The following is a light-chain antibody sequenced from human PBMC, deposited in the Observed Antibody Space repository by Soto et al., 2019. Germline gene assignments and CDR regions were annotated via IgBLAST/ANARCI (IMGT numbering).Light chain of an antibody. J-gene: IGKJ3*01. V-gene: IGKV1-16*02. CDR1: PGIRYD. Sequence: DIQMTQSPSSLSASGGDRVTITCRASPGIRYDLTWFQQKPGKAPKSLIYDASRLHSGVPSQFSGSGSGTDFTLPISSLQPEDFATSYCQQYTTYPYTFGPGTQVAIK. CDR2: DAS. CDR3: QQYTTYPYT.